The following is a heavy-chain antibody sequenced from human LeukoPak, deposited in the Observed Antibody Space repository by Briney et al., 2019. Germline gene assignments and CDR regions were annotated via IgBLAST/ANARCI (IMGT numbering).Heavy chain of an antibody. Sequence: AAVKVSCKASGYTFTGYYVHWVRQAPGQGLEWMGWINPDSGGTNYAQKFQGRVTMTRDTSTSTVYMQLSRLRSDDTAVYYCAREGQWCDPWGEGTLVTVSS. CDR2: INPDSGGT. V-gene: IGHV1-2*02. CDR1: GYTFTGYY. CDR3: AREGQWCDP. J-gene: IGHJ5*02.